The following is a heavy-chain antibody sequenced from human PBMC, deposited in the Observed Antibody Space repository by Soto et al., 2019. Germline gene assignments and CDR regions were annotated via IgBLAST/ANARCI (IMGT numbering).Heavy chain of an antibody. D-gene: IGHD2-2*03. V-gene: IGHV3-7*03. CDR3: VKDGGYYPSSTCYSPRNHYFDS. CDR1: GFTFIDYW. J-gene: IGHJ4*02. Sequence: GGSLRLSCVASGFTFIDYWMSWVRQAPGKGPEWVANIKFDGSEKQYVDSVRGRFTISRDNSRNSLFLQMNSLRVGDTAVYYCVKDGGYYPSSTCYSPRNHYFDSWGQGTLVTVSS. CDR2: IKFDGSEK.